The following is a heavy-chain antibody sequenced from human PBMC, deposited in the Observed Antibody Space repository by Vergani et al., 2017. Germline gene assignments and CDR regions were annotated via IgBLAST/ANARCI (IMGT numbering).Heavy chain of an antibody. D-gene: IGHD2-2*01. CDR2: IYYSGST. J-gene: IGHJ6*03. V-gene: IGHV4-4*02. CDR1: GGSISSSNW. Sequence: QVQLQESGPGLVKPSGTLSLTCAVSGGSISSSNWWSWVRQPPGKGLEWIGYIYYSGSTNYNPSLKSRVTISVDTSKNQFSLKLSSVTAADTAVYYCARVAGSIVVVPAGFYMDVWGKGTTVTVSS. CDR3: ARVAGSIVVVPAGFYMDV.